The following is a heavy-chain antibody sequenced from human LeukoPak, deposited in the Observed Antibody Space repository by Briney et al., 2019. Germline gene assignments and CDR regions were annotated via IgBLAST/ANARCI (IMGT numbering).Heavy chain of an antibody. CDR3: AKDGGGWYTSGWYYFDS. Sequence: GGSLRLSCAASGFTFNNYAMNWVRQAPGKGLEWVSSISGSGHKTYYVESVKGRFTISRDNSMNTLYLQMNSLRADDTAVYYCAKDGGGWYTSGWYYFDSWGQGILATVSS. D-gene: IGHD6-19*01. CDR1: GFTFNNYA. V-gene: IGHV3-23*01. CDR2: ISGSGHKT. J-gene: IGHJ4*02.